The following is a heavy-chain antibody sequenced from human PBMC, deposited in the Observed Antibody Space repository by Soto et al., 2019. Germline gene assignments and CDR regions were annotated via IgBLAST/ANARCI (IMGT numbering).Heavy chain of an antibody. CDR3: PQQHAATWLFEY. D-gene: IGHD1-1*01. Sequence: SGPTLVNPTQTLTLTCTFSGFSLTTGGVGVGWIRQPPGKAPEWLALIYGDDDKRFRSSLKNRLSITRDTSRNEVVLKMTNMDPVDTSKFFRPQQHAATWLFEYWGQGILVTVSS. CDR2: IYGDDDK. J-gene: IGHJ4*02. V-gene: IGHV2-5*02. CDR1: GFSLTTGGVG.